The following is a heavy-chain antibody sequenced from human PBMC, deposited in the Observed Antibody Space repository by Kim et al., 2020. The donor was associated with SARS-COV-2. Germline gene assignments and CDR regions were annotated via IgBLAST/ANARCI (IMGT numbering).Heavy chain of an antibody. J-gene: IGHJ4*02. CDR3: AKGPMAMIVVVITEIDY. CDR2: ISGSGGST. Sequence: GGSLRLSCAASGFTFSSYAMSWVRQAPGKGLEWVSVISGSGGSTYYADSVKGRFTISRDNYKNTLYLQMNSLRAEDTAVYYCAKGPMAMIVVVITEIDYWGQGTLVTVSA. V-gene: IGHV3-23*01. CDR1: GFTFSSYA. D-gene: IGHD3-22*01.